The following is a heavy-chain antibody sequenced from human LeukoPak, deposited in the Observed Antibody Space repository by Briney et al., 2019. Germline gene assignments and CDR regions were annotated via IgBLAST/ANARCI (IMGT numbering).Heavy chain of an antibody. J-gene: IGHJ4*02. CDR1: GFTFSSYG. D-gene: IGHD3-22*01. V-gene: IGHV3-33*01. CDR2: IWYDGSNK. CDR3: AREGYYDSSGCYILDY. Sequence: PGGSLRLSCAASGFTFSSYGMHWVRQAPGKGLEWVAVIWYDGSNKYYADSVKGRFTISRDNSKNTLYLQMNSLRAEDTAVYYCAREGYYDSSGCYILDYWGQGTLVTVSS.